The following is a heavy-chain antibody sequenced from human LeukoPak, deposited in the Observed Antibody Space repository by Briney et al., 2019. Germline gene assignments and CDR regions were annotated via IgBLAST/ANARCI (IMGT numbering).Heavy chain of an antibody. CDR2: INSGATSE. CDR3: ARVICTGGSCFQNDY. V-gene: IGHV3-48*03. CDR1: GFIFSNFE. D-gene: IGHD2-8*02. Sequence: SGGSLRLSCTASGFIFSNFEMNWVRQSPGKGLQWVAYINSGATSEYYADSVKGRFTISRDNAENSLYLQMNSLGVQDTAIYYCARVICTGGSCFQNDYWGQGTLVTVSS. J-gene: IGHJ4*02.